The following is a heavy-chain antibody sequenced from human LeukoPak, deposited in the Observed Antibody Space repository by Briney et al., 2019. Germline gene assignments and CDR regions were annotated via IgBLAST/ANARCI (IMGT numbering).Heavy chain of an antibody. D-gene: IGHD1-26*01. J-gene: IGHJ4*02. CDR2: IYASGST. V-gene: IGHV4-61*02. CDR1: GGSISNLNYY. Sequence: SETLSLTCTVSGGSISNLNYYWSWIRQPAGKGLEWIGRIYASGSTNYNPSLKSRVTISADTSKNQFSLKLSSVTAADTAVYYCARAVGATYRPKDNFDYWGQGTLVTVSS. CDR3: ARAVGATYRPKDNFDY.